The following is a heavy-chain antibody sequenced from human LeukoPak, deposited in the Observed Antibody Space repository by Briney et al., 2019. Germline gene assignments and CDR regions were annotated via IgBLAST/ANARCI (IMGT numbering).Heavy chain of an antibody. Sequence: GGSLRLSCAASGFTFSSYWMHWVRQAPGKGLVWVSRINSDGSSTSYADSVKGRFTISRDNAKNALYLQMSSLRAEDTAVYYCARGHDFWSGYGFDYWGQGTLVTVSS. CDR1: GFTFSSYW. CDR2: INSDGSST. CDR3: ARGHDFWSGYGFDY. J-gene: IGHJ4*02. D-gene: IGHD3-3*01. V-gene: IGHV3-74*01.